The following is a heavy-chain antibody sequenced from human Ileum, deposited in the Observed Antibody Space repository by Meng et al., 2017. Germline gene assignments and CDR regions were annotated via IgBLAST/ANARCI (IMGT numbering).Heavy chain of an antibody. D-gene: IGHD3-16*01. CDR2: ISGSGGNT. V-gene: IGHV3-23*01. CDR1: GFMFSDYT. Sequence: EVQLLESGGGLVQPGGSLRVSCAASGFMFSDYTLTWVRQAPGKGLEWVSGISGSGGNTYYADSVRGRFTISRGNPKNTVSLQMNSLTAEDTAVYYCAKPAGGGWGQGTLVTVSS. J-gene: IGHJ4*02. CDR3: AKPAGGG.